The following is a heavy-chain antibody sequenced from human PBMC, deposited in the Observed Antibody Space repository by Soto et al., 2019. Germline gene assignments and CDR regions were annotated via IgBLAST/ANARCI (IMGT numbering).Heavy chain of an antibody. CDR2: INGDTGRT. CDR1: GFNLESYS. CDR3: ARGAGTTKMYSYSLDV. J-gene: IGHJ6*02. Sequence: QAQLVQSGAEMAKPGGSVTISCRDSGFNLESYSAHWVRQAPGQRLEWLGQINGDTGRTKHSQIFQGRVTMNRDKIANTANLELRSLRSDDSGVYFCARGAGTTKMYSYSLDVWGHGTTVSV. D-gene: IGHD2-21*01. V-gene: IGHV1-3*01.